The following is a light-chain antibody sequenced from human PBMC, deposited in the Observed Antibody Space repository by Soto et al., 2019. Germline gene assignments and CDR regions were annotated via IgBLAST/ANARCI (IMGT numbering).Light chain of an antibody. V-gene: IGKV3-15*01. CDR1: QNVNNK. J-gene: IGKJ1*01. CDR3: HQYNNWPPWT. CDR2: GAS. Sequence: EIVMTQSQVTLSVSPGDRATLSCRASQNVNNKVAWYQQKPGQAPRLLIYGASTRATDIPARFSGGGSGTEFTLTISSLQSEDFVIYYCHQYNNWPPWTFGQGTKVEIK.